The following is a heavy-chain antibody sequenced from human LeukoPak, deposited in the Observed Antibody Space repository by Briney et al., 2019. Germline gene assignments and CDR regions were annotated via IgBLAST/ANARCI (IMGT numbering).Heavy chain of an antibody. CDR3: AKASAVAGSPDY. J-gene: IGHJ4*02. V-gene: IGHV3-23*01. D-gene: IGHD6-19*01. Sequence: GGSLRLSCAASGFTFSSYAMSWVRQAPGKGLEWVSAISGSGGSTYDADSVKGRFTISRDNSKNTLYLQMNSLRAEDTAVYYCAKASAVAGSPDYWGQGTLVTVSS. CDR2: ISGSGGST. CDR1: GFTFSSYA.